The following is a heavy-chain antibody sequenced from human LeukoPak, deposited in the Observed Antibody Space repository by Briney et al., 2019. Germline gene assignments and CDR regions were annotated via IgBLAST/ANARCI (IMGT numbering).Heavy chain of an antibody. J-gene: IGHJ4*02. CDR1: GYTFTTYW. CDR2: IYPGDSDT. D-gene: IGHD3-10*01. Sequence: ESLKISCKGSGYTFTTYWIAWVRQMPGKGLEWMGIIYPGDSDTRYSPSFQGQVTISADKSISTAFLQWSSLKASDTAMYYCARQSSRISGVDYWGQGTLVTVSS. CDR3: ARQSSRISGVDY. V-gene: IGHV5-51*01.